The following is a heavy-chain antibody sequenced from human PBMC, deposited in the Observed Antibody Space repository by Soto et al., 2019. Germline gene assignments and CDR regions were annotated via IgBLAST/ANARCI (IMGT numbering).Heavy chain of an antibody. J-gene: IGHJ4*02. CDR2: IFPNGRDK. Sequence: QVQLVQSGGGVVQPGRSLRLSCAASGFNFNTYFMHWVRQAPGKGLEWVAMIFPNGRDKEYADSVKGRVTISRDNSNDRMYLERDSLRPEDTAVYYCARDDEHGSNCGLAYWGQGALVTVSS. D-gene: IGHD2-21*01. CDR3: ARDDEHGSNCGLAY. CDR1: GFNFNTYF. V-gene: IGHV3-30*13.